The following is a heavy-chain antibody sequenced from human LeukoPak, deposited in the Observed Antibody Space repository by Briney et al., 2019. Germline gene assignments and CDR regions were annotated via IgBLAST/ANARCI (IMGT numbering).Heavy chain of an antibody. J-gene: IGHJ4*02. CDR2: IYWDDDK. Sequence: SGPTLVKPTQTLTLTCTFSGFSLSTSGVGVGWIRQPPGKALEWLALIYWDDDKRYSPSLKSRLTITKDTSKNQVVLTMTNMDPVDTATYYCAHRRTYGSGSYIDYWGQGALVTVSS. V-gene: IGHV2-5*02. CDR3: AHRRTYGSGSYIDY. CDR1: GFSLSTSGVG. D-gene: IGHD3-10*01.